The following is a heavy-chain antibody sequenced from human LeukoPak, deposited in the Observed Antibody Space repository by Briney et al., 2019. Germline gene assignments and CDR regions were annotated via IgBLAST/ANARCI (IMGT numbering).Heavy chain of an antibody. CDR2: IRYDGSNK. CDR1: GFTFSSYG. Sequence: GGSLRLSCVASGFTFSSYGMHWVRQAPGKGLEWVAFIRYDGSNKYYADSVKGRFTISRDNSKNTLYLQMNSLRAEDTAVYYCTRLRHDYIDPSFDYWGQGTLVTVSS. D-gene: IGHD4-11*01. CDR3: TRLRHDYIDPSFDY. J-gene: IGHJ4*02. V-gene: IGHV3-30*02.